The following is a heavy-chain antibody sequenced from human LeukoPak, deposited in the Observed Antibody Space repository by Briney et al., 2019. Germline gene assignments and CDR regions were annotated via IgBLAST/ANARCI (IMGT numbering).Heavy chain of an antibody. J-gene: IGHJ4*02. Sequence: GGSLRLSCAASGFTCSSYAMSWVRQAPGKGLEWVSAISGSGFTYYADSVKGRFTISRDNSKNTLYLQMNSLRAEDTAVYYCARGLYSSSPWGQGTLVTVSS. V-gene: IGHV3-23*01. D-gene: IGHD6-6*01. CDR2: ISGSGFT. CDR3: ARGLYSSSP. CDR1: GFTCSSYA.